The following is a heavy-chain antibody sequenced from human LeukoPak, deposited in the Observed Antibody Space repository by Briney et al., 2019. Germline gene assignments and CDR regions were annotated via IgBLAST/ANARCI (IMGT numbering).Heavy chain of an antibody. CDR2: INHSGST. Sequence: PSETLSLTCAVYGGSFSGYYWSWIRQPPGKGLEWIGEINHSGSTNYNPSLKSRVTISVDTSKNQFSLKLSSVTAADTAVYYCAGPRGSSWYRWFDPWGQGTLVTVSS. CDR3: AGPRGSSWYRWFDP. D-gene: IGHD6-13*01. V-gene: IGHV4-34*01. J-gene: IGHJ5*02. CDR1: GGSFSGYY.